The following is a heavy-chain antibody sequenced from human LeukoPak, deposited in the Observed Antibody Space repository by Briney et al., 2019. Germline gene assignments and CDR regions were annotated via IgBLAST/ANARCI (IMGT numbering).Heavy chain of an antibody. J-gene: IGHJ4*02. CDR1: GFTFSNNA. D-gene: IGHD2-8*01. V-gene: IGHV3-30*03. CDR3: ARDLFVLLIIYAQDY. Sequence: PGRSLRLSCSASGFTFSNNAMHWVRQAPGKGLEWVAAISYDGNKKYYADSVKGRFTISRDNSKDTLFLQMNSLRVEDTAMYYCARDLFVLLIIYAQDYWGQGTLVTVSS. CDR2: ISYDGNKK.